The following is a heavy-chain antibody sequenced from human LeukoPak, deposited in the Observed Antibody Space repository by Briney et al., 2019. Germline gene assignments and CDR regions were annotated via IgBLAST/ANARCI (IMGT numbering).Heavy chain of an antibody. D-gene: IGHD6-13*01. CDR2: ISSSSSTI. Sequence: QARGSLRLSCVASGFTFSSYSMNWVRQAPGEGREWVSYISSSSSTIYYADSVKGRFTISRDNAKNSRYLQMNSLRDEDTAVYYCARDAGYSLSEMDVWGQGTTVTVSS. CDR1: GFTFSSYS. J-gene: IGHJ6*02. CDR3: ARDAGYSLSEMDV. V-gene: IGHV3-48*02.